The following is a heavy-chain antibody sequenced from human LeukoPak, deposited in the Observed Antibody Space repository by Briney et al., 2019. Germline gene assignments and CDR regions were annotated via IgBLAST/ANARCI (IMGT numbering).Heavy chain of an antibody. D-gene: IGHD3-22*01. Sequence: ASVKVSCKASGYTFTSYGISWVRQAPGQGLEWMGWISAYNGNTNYAQKPQGLVTMTRDTSTSTVYMELRSLRSADTAVYYCARDGHRRYYYDSSGREDAFDIWDQGTMVTVSS. CDR2: ISAYNGNT. CDR1: GYTFTSYG. CDR3: ARDGHRRYYYDSSGREDAFDI. J-gene: IGHJ3*02. V-gene: IGHV1-18*01.